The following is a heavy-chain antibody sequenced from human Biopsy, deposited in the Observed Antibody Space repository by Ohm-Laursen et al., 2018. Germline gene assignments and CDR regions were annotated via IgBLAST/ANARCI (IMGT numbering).Heavy chain of an antibody. V-gene: IGHV3-48*03. J-gene: IGHJ3*01. Sequence: SLRLSCTASGFAFNLYEMNWVRQAPGKGMEWISHIYGGGSPVSYADSVKGRFTISRDNAQNSLYLHMNSLRAEDTAVYYCARLNSGTYDASDLWGQGTMVIVSS. D-gene: IGHD1-26*01. CDR1: GFAFNLYE. CDR3: ARLNSGTYDASDL. CDR2: IYGGGSPV.